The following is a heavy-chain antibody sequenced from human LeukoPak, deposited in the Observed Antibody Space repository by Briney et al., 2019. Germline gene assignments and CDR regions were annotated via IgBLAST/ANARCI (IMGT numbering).Heavy chain of an antibody. D-gene: IGHD1-26*01. V-gene: IGHV1-69*13. CDR3: AREMELLGFYNWFDP. J-gene: IGHJ5*02. Sequence: WASVKVSCKASGGTFGSYAISWVRQAPGQGLEWMGGIIPIFGTANYAQKFQGRVTITADESTSTAYMELSSLRSEDTAVYYCAREMELLGFYNWFDPWGQGTLVTVSS. CDR1: GGTFGSYA. CDR2: IIPIFGTA.